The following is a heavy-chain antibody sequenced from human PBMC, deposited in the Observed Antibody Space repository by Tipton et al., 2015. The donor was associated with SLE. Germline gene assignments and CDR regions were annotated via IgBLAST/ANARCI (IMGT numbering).Heavy chain of an antibody. CDR2: IYHDGST. D-gene: IGHD6-13*01. CDR1: GGSINSGGYS. V-gene: IGHV4-30-2*01. CDR3: ARLCCIGAAGTGHFQL. J-gene: IGHJ1*01. Sequence: TLSLTCAVSGGSINSGGYSWSWIRQPPGKGLEWVGYIYHDGSTYYNPSLKSRVTISVDTSRNQFSLQVSSVTAADTAVYYCARLCCIGAAGTGHFQLWGQGTLVTVSS.